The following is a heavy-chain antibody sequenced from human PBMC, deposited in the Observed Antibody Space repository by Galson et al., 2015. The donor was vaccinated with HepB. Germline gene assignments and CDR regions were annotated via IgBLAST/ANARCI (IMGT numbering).Heavy chain of an antibody. Sequence: SLRLSCAASGFTFSSYAMHWVRQAPGKGLEWVAVISYDGSNKYADSVKGRFTISRDNSKNTLYLQMNSLTAEDTAVYYCARDRGITGPFDYWGQGTLVTVSS. V-gene: IGHV3-30*04. D-gene: IGHD3-10*01. J-gene: IGHJ4*02. CDR1: GFTFSSYA. CDR2: ISYDGSNK. CDR3: ARDRGITGPFDY.